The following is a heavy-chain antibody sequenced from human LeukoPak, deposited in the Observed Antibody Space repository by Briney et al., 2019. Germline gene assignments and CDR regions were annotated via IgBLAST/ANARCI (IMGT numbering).Heavy chain of an antibody. Sequence: GGSLRLSCAASGFTFSSYEMNWVRQAPGKGMEWVSYISSSGSTIYYADSVKRRFTISRDNAKNSLYLQMNSLRAEDTAVYYCAREPVVTGNFDYWGQGTLVTVSS. D-gene: IGHD4-23*01. CDR2: ISSSGSTI. J-gene: IGHJ4*02. CDR1: GFTFSSYE. CDR3: AREPVVTGNFDY. V-gene: IGHV3-48*03.